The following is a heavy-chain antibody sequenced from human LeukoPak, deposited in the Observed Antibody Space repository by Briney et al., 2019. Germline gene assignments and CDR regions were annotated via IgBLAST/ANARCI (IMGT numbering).Heavy chain of an antibody. V-gene: IGHV3-7*03. J-gene: IGHJ4*02. D-gene: IGHD4-17*01. CDR3: ARGQTTVTN. CDR1: GFTFSSYW. CDR2: IKQDGSEK. Sequence: GGSVRLSCAGSGFTFSSYWMSWVRQAPGKGLEWVANIKQDGSEKYYVDSVKGRFTISRDNAKNSLYLQMSSLRAEDTAVYFCARGQTTVTNWGQGTLVTVSS.